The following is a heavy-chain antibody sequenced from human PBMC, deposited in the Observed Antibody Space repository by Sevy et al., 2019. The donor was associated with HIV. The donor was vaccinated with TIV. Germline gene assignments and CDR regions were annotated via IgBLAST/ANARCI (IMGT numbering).Heavy chain of an antibody. V-gene: IGHV3-48*02. D-gene: IGHD6-6*01. Sequence: GESLKISCAASGFTFSSYSMNWVRQAPGKGLEWVSYISSSSSTIYDADSVKGRFTISRDNAKNSLYLQMNSLRDEDTAVYYCARDLWGAARPSHFDYWGQGTLVTVSS. CDR1: GFTFSSYS. CDR3: ARDLWGAARPSHFDY. CDR2: ISSSSSTI. J-gene: IGHJ4*02.